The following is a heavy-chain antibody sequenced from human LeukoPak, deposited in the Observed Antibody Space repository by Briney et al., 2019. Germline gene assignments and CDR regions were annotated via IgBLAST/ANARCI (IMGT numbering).Heavy chain of an antibody. V-gene: IGHV3-33*06. Sequence: GRSLRLSCEASGFTFSRFGMHWVRQAPGKGLEWVAVIWYDGSNQDYADSVKGRFTISRDNSKNTLYLQMNSLRAEDTAVYYCAKDDYYGSGSSAFDIWGQGTVVTVSS. D-gene: IGHD3-10*01. CDR3: AKDDYYGSGSSAFDI. CDR1: GFTFSRFG. J-gene: IGHJ3*02. CDR2: IWYDGSNQ.